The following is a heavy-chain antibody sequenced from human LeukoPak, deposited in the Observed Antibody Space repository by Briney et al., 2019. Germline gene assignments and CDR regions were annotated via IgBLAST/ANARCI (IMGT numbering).Heavy chain of an antibody. CDR2: ISYDGSNK. CDR3: ARDKVRPVITVTTMVCDY. CDR1: GGTFSSYA. V-gene: IGHV3-30*04. Sequence: SCKASGGTFSSYAISWVRQAPGKGLEWVAVISYDGSNKYYADSVKGRFTISRDNSKNTLYLQMNSLRAEDTAVYYCARDKVRPVITVTTMVCDYWGQGTLVTVSS. J-gene: IGHJ4*02. D-gene: IGHD4-17*01.